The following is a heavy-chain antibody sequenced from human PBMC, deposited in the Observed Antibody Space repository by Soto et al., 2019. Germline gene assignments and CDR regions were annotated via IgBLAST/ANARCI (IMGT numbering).Heavy chain of an antibody. CDR2: IYYTGST. V-gene: IGHV4-31*03. CDR3: ARDGRVPVDLGGSSYYAIDV. D-gene: IGHD3-16*01. Sequence: SETLSRTCTVSGDSISTGTYYWSWIRQHPGKGLEWIGYIYYTGSTYYSPSLKSRATMSLDTSKNQFSLELTSVTAADTAVYYCARDGRVPVDLGGSSYYAIDVWGPGPTVTVSS. CDR1: GDSISTGTYY. J-gene: IGHJ6*02.